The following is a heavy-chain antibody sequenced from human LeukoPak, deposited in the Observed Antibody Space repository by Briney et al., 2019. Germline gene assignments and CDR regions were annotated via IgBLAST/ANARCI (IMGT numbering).Heavy chain of an antibody. D-gene: IGHD3-16*01. Sequence: SETLSLTCAVYGGSFSGYYWSWIRQPPGKGLEWIGTISHSGTTDYKSTLESRLTISMDTSKNLFSLRLTSVTAADTAVYYCAREGAVPGIDPWGQGTLVTVSS. J-gene: IGHJ5*02. V-gene: IGHV4-34*01. CDR2: ISHSGTT. CDR3: AREGAVPGIDP. CDR1: GGSFSGYY.